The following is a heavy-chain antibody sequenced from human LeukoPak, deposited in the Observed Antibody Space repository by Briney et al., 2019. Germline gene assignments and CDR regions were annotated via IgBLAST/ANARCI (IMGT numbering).Heavy chain of an antibody. D-gene: IGHD3-22*01. Sequence: SVKVSCKACGGTFSSYAISWVRQAPGQGLEWMGGIIPIFGTANYAQKFQGRVTITADESTSTAYMELSSLRSEDTAVYYCARGVRYYYDSSGYSEIDYFDYWGQGTLVTVSS. CDR2: IIPIFGTA. V-gene: IGHV1-69*13. CDR1: GGTFSSYA. CDR3: ARGVRYYYDSSGYSEIDYFDY. J-gene: IGHJ4*02.